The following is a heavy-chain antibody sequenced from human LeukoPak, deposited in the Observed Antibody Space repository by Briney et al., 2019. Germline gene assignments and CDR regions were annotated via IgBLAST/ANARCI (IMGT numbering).Heavy chain of an antibody. CDR1: GFTSSCDL. D-gene: IGHD2-2*01. CDR2: IKQDVSEK. Sequence: GGSLRPSCASSGFTSSCDLMSWVRLAARSGLEWVANIKQDVSEKYYADSLKGRFTTSRDNAKNSLHLQMNSLRAEDTAVYYCARDNPLLLDYWGQGTPVTVSS. CDR3: ARDNPLLLDY. J-gene: IGHJ4*02. V-gene: IGHV3-7*01.